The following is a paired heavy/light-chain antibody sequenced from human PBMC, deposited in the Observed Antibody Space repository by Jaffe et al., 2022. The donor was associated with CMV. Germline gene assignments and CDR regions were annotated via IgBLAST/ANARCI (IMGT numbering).Heavy chain of an antibody. CDR1: GFTFSAYP. Sequence: EVQLVESGGGLVQPGGSLRLSCAVSGFTFSAYPMHWVRQAPGKGLVWVSRIYADGSSTNYADSVKGRFTISRDNAKNTLYLQMNSLRDEDTAVYYCARGHNYGHDNWGQGTLVTVAS. J-gene: IGHJ4*02. CDR2: IYADGSST. V-gene: IGHV3-74*01. D-gene: IGHD5-18*01. CDR3: ARGHNYGHDN.
Light chain of an antibody. CDR3: QQSYSTPWT. Sequence: DIQMTQSPSSLSASVGDRVTITCRASQTISTYLNWYQQKPGKAPKLLIDAASSLQSGVSSRFSGSGSGTDFTLTITGLQPEDFATYYCQQSYSTPWTFGQGTKVEIK. J-gene: IGKJ1*01. CDR1: QTISTY. V-gene: IGKV1-39*01. CDR2: AAS.